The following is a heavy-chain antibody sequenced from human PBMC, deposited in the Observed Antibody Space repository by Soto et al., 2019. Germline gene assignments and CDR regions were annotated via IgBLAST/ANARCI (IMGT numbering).Heavy chain of an antibody. CDR3: AKQIPAAGSDY. J-gene: IGHJ4*02. Sequence: EVQLLESGGGLVQPGGSLRLSCAASGFTFSSYAMNWVRQAPGKGLEWVSAISPGGGSPYYTDSVKGRFTISRDNSKNTLYLQMNSLRADDTAVYYCAKQIPAAGSDYWGQGTLVTVSS. CDR1: GFTFSSYA. D-gene: IGHD6-13*01. CDR2: ISPGGGSP. V-gene: IGHV3-23*01.